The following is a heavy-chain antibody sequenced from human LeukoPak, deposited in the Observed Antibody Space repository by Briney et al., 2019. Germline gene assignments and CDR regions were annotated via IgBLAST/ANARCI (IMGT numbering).Heavy chain of an antibody. Sequence: RGESLKISCKGSGYSFTTFWIGWVRQMPGKGLEWMGIIYLGDSDTRYGPSFQGQVTISADKSISTAYLQWSSLKASDTAMYYCARREYVVVTPSTNYYYYGMDVWGQGTTVTVSS. J-gene: IGHJ6*02. CDR1: GYSFTTFW. V-gene: IGHV5-51*01. CDR2: IYLGDSDT. D-gene: IGHD2-21*02. CDR3: ARREYVVVTPSTNYYYYGMDV.